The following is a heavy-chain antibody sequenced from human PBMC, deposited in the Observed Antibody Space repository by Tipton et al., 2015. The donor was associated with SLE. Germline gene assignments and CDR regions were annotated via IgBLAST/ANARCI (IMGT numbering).Heavy chain of an antibody. J-gene: IGHJ4*02. CDR2: IYYSGST. CDR1: GGSISSVGYY. Sequence: TLSLTCTVSGGSISSVGYYWSWIRQHPGKGLEWIGYIYYSGSTYYNPSLKSRVTISVDTSKNQFSLKLSSVTAADTAVYYCARYCSGGSCSGDYWGQGTLVTVSS. V-gene: IGHV4-31*03. D-gene: IGHD2-15*01. CDR3: ARYCSGGSCSGDY.